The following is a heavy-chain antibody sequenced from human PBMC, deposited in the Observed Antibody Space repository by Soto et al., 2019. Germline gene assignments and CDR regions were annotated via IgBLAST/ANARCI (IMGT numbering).Heavy chain of an antibody. CDR1: GGSVSSGSYY. Sequence: SETLSLTCSVSGGSVSSGSYYWSWIRQPPGKGLEWIGYIYYSGSTNYNPSLKSRLTISVDTSKNQFSLQLSSVTAADTAVYYCARDQVGIAYFDYWGQGALVTVSS. V-gene: IGHV4-61*01. D-gene: IGHD2-21*01. J-gene: IGHJ4*02. CDR2: IYYSGST. CDR3: ARDQVGIAYFDY.